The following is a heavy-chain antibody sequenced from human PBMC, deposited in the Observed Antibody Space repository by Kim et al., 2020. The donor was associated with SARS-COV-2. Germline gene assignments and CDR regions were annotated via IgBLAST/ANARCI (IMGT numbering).Heavy chain of an antibody. CDR1: GFTFSDYY. Sequence: GGSLRLSCAASGFTFSDYYMSWIRQAPGKGLEWVSYISSSGSTIYYADSVKGRFTISRDNAKNSLYLQMNSLRAEDTAVYYCARDHGSGSYYPLFDYWGQGTLVTVSS. CDR2: ISSSGSTI. J-gene: IGHJ4*02. CDR3: ARDHGSGSYYPLFDY. V-gene: IGHV3-11*01. D-gene: IGHD3-10*01.